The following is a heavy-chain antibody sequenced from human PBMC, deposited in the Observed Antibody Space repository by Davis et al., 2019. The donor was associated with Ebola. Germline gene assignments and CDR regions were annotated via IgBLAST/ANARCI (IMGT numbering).Heavy chain of an antibody. J-gene: IGHJ4*02. CDR1: GFTFSIYA. CDR2: ISGGGGST. V-gene: IGHV3-23*01. CDR3: AKIAGVSGFDDY. D-gene: IGHD3-10*01. Sequence: GESLKISCAASGFTFSIYAMTWVRRAPGKGLECVSGISGGGGSTYYADAVKGRFTISRDNSKNTLYLQMNSLTAEDTAVYYCAKIAGVSGFDDYWGQGTLVTVS.